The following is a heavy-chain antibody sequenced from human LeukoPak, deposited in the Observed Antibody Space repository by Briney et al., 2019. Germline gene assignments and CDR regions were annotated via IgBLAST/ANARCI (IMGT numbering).Heavy chain of an antibody. D-gene: IGHD2-21*02. J-gene: IGHJ4*02. CDR2: ISSSGSTI. CDR3: ARVNRVTAIQELDY. Sequence: RQAPGKGLEWVSCISSSGSTIFYADSVKSRFTISRDNAKSSLFLQMNSLRAEDTAVYYCARVNRVTAIQELDYWGQGTLVTVSS. V-gene: IGHV3-11*01.